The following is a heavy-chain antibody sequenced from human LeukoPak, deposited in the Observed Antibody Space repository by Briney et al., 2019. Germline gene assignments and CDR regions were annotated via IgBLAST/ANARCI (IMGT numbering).Heavy chain of an antibody. J-gene: IGHJ4*02. CDR3: ARGVVSYDFWSGYYSAYLDY. CDR2: IYHSGST. V-gene: IGHV4-4*02. Sequence: PSETLSLTCAVSGDSISSTNWWSWVRQPPGKGLEWIGEIYHSGSTYYNPSLKSRVTISVDRSKNQFSLKLSSVTAADTAVYYCARGVVSYDFWSGYYSAYLDYWGQGTLVTVSS. D-gene: IGHD3-3*01. CDR1: GDSISSTNW.